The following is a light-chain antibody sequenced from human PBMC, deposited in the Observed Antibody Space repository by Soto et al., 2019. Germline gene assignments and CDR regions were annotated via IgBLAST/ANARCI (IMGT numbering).Light chain of an antibody. V-gene: IGKV3D-15*01. CDR3: QQYNNWPLT. CDR2: DAS. J-gene: IGKJ4*01. CDR1: QSVDND. Sequence: EIVMTQSPATLSVSPGDRATLYCRASQSVDNDLAWYQQKPGQPPRLLIYDASTRATGIPARFSGSQSATEFTLTISSLLSEDFAVYSCQQYNNWPLTFGGGTKVDI.